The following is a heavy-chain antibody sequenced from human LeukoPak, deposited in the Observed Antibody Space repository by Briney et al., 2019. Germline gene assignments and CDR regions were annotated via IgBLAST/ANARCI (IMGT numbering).Heavy chain of an antibody. D-gene: IGHD1-26*01. CDR2: ISDRGDKT. V-gene: IGHV3-23*01. CDR3: AKDWSCDF. J-gene: IGHJ4*02. CDR1: GFTFSSYA. Sequence: GGSLRLSCAASGFTFSSYAMTWVRQAPGKGLEWVAAISDRGDKTNYGDSVRGRFTISRDNSKNTLYLQMSSLRAEDTAIYYFAKDWSCDFWGQGTLVTVSS.